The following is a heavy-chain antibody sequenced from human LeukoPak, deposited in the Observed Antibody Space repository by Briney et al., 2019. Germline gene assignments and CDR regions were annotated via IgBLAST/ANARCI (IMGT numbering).Heavy chain of an antibody. CDR1: GGSISSYY. D-gene: IGHD6-19*01. CDR2: IYYSGST. J-gene: IGHJ6*03. CDR3: ARHGYSSGWIYMDV. V-gene: IGHV4-59*08. Sequence: SDTLSITCTVSGGSISSYYWSWIRQPPGKGLEWIGYIYYSGSTNYNPSLNSRVTISVDTSKNQFSLKLSSVTAADTAVYYCARHGYSSGWIYMDVWGKGTTVTV.